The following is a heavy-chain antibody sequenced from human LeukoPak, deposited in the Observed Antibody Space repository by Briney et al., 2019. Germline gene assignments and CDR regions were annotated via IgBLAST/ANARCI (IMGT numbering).Heavy chain of an antibody. CDR3: ARERGWGSGTRA. Sequence: GASVKASCKVSAYPLTDLSMHGLRQAPGKGLEWMGGFDLQDVETVYAQKFQGRVTMTEDTSTDTAFMELSSLMSDDTAVYYFARERGWGSGTRAWGQGTLVTVSS. V-gene: IGHV1-24*01. CDR2: FDLQDVET. D-gene: IGHD3-16*01. J-gene: IGHJ4*02. CDR1: AYPLTDLS.